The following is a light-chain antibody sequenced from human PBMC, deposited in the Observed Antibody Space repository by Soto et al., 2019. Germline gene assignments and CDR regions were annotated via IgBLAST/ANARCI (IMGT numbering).Light chain of an antibody. CDR2: LEGRGSY. V-gene: IGLV4-60*02. CDR1: SGHSSYI. J-gene: IGLJ3*02. Sequence: QSVLTKSSSASASLGSSVKLPCTLSSGHSSYILSWHPQQPRKAPRYLMKLEGRGSYNKGSGVPDSFSGSSSGADRYLTISNLLYEDEADYYCETWDNKTHTVFGGGTELTVI. CDR3: ETWDNKTHTV.